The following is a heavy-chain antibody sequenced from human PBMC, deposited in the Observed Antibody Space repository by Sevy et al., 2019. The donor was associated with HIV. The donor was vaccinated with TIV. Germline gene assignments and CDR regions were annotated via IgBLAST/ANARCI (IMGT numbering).Heavy chain of an antibody. V-gene: IGHV3-73*01. J-gene: IGHJ4*02. CDR2: IRAKADTDAT. CDR3: TRTWSFSSSFFPDFDS. D-gene: IGHD3-3*01. Sequence: GGSLRLSCAASGFSFSDSSIHWVRQASGKGLEWIGRIRAKADTDATPYAASVKGRFTISRDDSKNTAFLQMSGLKSEETAVYFCTRTWSFSSSFFPDFDSWGQGTLVTVSS. CDR1: GFSFSDSS.